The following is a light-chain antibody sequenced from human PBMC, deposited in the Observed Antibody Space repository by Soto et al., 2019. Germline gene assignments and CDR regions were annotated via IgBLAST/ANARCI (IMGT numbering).Light chain of an antibody. CDR3: QQYGSSAPIT. CDR1: QSVSTK. V-gene: IGKV3-20*01. Sequence: EILMTQSPATLSVSPGETATLSCRASQSVSTKLAWYQQKPGQAPRLLIYGASIRATGIPDRFSGSGSETDFTLTISRLEPEDFALYYCQQYGSSAPITFGQGTRLEIK. J-gene: IGKJ5*01. CDR2: GAS.